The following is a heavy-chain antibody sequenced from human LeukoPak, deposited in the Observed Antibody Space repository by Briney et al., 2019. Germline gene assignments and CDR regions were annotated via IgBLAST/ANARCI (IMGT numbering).Heavy chain of an antibody. D-gene: IGHD6-19*01. CDR3: ARVAFRQWLVQGIDY. Sequence: TSKTLSLTCAVYGGSFSGYYWSWIRQPPGKGLEWIGEINHSGSTNYNPSLKSRVTISVDTSKNQFSLKLSSMTAADTAVYYCARVAFRQWLVQGIDYWGQGTLVTVSS. CDR2: INHSGST. V-gene: IGHV4-34*01. J-gene: IGHJ4*02. CDR1: GGSFSGYY.